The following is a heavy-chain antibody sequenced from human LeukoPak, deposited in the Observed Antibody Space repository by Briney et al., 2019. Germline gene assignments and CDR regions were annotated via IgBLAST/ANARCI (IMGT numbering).Heavy chain of an antibody. V-gene: IGHV4-34*01. J-gene: IGHJ4*02. Sequence: PSETLSLTCAVYGGSFSGYYWSWIRQPPGKGLEWIGEINHSGSTNYNPSLKSRVTISVDTSKNQFSLKLSSVTAADTAVYYCARDLGGYSGYDGDYWGQGTLVTVSS. CDR2: INHSGST. CDR1: GGSFSGYY. D-gene: IGHD5-12*01. CDR3: ARDLGGYSGYDGDY.